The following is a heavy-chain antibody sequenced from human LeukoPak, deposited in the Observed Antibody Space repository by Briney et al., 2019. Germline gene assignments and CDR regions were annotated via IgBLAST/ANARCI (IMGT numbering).Heavy chain of an antibody. J-gene: IGHJ5*02. CDR3: ARGKRRLQSTNWFDP. CDR1: GGSFSGYY. Sequence: PSETLSLTCAVYGGSFSGYYWSWIRQPPGKGLEWIGEINHSGSTNYNPSLKSRVTISVDTSKDQFSLKLSSVTAADTAVYYCARGKRRLQSTNWFDPWGQGTLVTVSS. CDR2: INHSGST. D-gene: IGHD5-24*01. V-gene: IGHV4-34*01.